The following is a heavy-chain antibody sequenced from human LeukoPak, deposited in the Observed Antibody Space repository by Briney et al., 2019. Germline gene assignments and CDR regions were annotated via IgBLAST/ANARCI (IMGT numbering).Heavy chain of an antibody. CDR3: ARVWLWYYFDY. J-gene: IGHJ4*02. CDR1: GGTFSSYA. CDR2: IIPMFGTA. D-gene: IGHD5-18*01. V-gene: IGHV1-69*06. Sequence: VASVKVSCKASGGTFSSYAISWVRQAPGQGLEWMGGIIPMFGTANYAQKFQGRVTITADKSTSTAYMELSSLRSEDTAVYYCARVWLWYYFDYWGQGTLVTVSS.